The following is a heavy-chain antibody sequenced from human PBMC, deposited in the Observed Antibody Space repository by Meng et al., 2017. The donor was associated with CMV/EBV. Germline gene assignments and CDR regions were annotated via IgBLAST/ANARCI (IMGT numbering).Heavy chain of an antibody. D-gene: IGHD2-15*01. CDR3: ARVLEDVVVVVPNYYYGMDV. V-gene: IGHV3-11*04. CDR1: GFTFSDYY. Sequence: GGSLRLSCAASGFTFSDYYMSWIRQAPGKGLEWVSYISSSGSTIYYADSVKGRFTISRDNAKNSLYLQMNSLRAEDTAMYYCARVLEDVVVVVPNYYYGMDVWGQGTTVTVSS. CDR2: ISSSGSTI. J-gene: IGHJ6*01.